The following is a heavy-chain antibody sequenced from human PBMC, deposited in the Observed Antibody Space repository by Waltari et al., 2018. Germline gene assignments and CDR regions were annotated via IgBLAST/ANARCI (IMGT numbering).Heavy chain of an antibody. CDR1: GFTFTTYG. D-gene: IGHD5-18*01. CDR2: FWYDGSKE. Sequence: QVQLVESGGGVVQPGRSLRLSCAASGFTFTTYGMHWVRQAPGKGLEWVAVFWYDGSKEYYAESVKGRVTISRDNSKSALYLQMNSLRAEDTAVYYCARAATYGYDYWGQGTLVTVSS. CDR3: ARAATYGYDY. J-gene: IGHJ4*02. V-gene: IGHV3-33*08.